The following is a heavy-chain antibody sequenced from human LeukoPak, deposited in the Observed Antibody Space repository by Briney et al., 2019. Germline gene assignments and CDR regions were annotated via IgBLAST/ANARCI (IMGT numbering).Heavy chain of an antibody. V-gene: IGHV4-39*01. CDR1: GGSISSGGYY. CDR2: IYYSGST. J-gene: IGHJ4*02. D-gene: IGHD5-18*01. Sequence: PSQTLSLTCTVSGGSISSGGYYWSWIRQHPGKGLEWIGSIYYSGSTDYNPSLKSRVTISVDTSKNQFSLKLSSVTAADTAVYYCARHRLGSYGYWGQGTLVTVSS. CDR3: ARHRLGSYGY.